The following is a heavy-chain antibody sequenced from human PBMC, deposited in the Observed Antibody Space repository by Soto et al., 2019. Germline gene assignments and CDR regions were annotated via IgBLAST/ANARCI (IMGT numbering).Heavy chain of an antibody. J-gene: IGHJ4*02. Sequence: PLRVSCTASYFTFSNAWMNLVRKNPFKVLECVGRIKSKTDGGTTDYAAPVKGRFTISRDDSKNTLYLQMNSLKTEDTAVYYCTTDRIGLTTVTEGYWGQGTLVTVSS. CDR2: IKSKTDGGTT. V-gene: IGHV3-15*07. CDR1: YFTFSNAW. CDR3: TTDRIGLTTVTEGY. D-gene: IGHD4-17*01.